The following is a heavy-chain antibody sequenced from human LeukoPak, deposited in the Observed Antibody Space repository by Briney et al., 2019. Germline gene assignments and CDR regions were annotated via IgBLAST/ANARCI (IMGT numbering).Heavy chain of an antibody. Sequence: PGGSLRLSCGVSGLTFSNHWFSWVRQAPGKGLEWVATISQDGSEKIYVDSVKGRFSISRDTAKSSLYLQMNSLRAEDTAVYYCARDGVRSRGYYGSGSYYHDYWGQGTLVTVSS. CDR2: ISQDGSEK. D-gene: IGHD3-10*01. J-gene: IGHJ4*02. CDR1: GLTFSNHW. CDR3: ARDGVRSRGYYGSGSYYHDY. V-gene: IGHV3-7*01.